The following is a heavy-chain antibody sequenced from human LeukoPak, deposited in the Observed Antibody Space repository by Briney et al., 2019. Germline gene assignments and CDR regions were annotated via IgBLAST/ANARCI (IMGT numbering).Heavy chain of an antibody. J-gene: IGHJ4*02. CDR3: ARAGAGDDYFDY. CDR2: MNPNSGNT. D-gene: IGHD1-26*01. V-gene: IGHV1-8*01. Sequence: ASVKVSCKASGYTFTSYDINWVRQATGQGLEWMGWMNPNSGNTGYAQKFQGRVTMTRNTSISTAYMELSSLRSEDTAVYYCARAGAGDDYFDYWGQGILVTVSS. CDR1: GYTFTSYD.